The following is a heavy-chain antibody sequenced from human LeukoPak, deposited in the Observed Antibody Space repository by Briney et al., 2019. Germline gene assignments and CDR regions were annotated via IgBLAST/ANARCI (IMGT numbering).Heavy chain of an antibody. D-gene: IGHD3-10*01. CDR3: ASPYYYGSGSYFDY. CDR1: GFTFSSYD. CDR2: ISGSGGSA. Sequence: GGSLRLSCAASGFTFSSYDMSWVRQAPGKGLEGVSFISGSGGSAYYADSVKGRFTISRDNSKNTLYLQMNSLRSEDTAVYYCASPYYYGSGSYFDYWGQGTLVTVSS. J-gene: IGHJ4*02. V-gene: IGHV3-23*01.